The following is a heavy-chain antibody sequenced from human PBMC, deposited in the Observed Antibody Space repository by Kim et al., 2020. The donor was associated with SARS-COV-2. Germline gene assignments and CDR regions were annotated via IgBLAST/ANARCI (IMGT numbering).Heavy chain of an antibody. Sequence: NADAVKGRFTRARDNAKNSLYLQMSSLRAEDTAGYYCARRIASAGTHDDYWGQGTLVTVSS. J-gene: IGHJ4*02. D-gene: IGHD6-13*01. V-gene: IGHV3-11*01. CDR3: ARRIASAGTHDDY.